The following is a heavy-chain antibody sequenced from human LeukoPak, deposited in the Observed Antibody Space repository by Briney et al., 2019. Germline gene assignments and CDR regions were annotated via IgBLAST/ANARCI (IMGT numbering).Heavy chain of an antibody. CDR3: AKSLEALSIVATIPVDY. J-gene: IGHJ4*02. CDR1: GFTFSSYA. Sequence: GGSLRLSCAAAGFTFSSYAMSWVSQAPGKGLELDSAISGSGGSTYYADSVRGRFSISRDNSKNTLYLQMNSLRAEDTAVYYCAKSLEALSIVATIPVDYWGQGTLVTVSS. CDR2: ISGSGGST. V-gene: IGHV3-23*01. D-gene: IGHD5-12*01.